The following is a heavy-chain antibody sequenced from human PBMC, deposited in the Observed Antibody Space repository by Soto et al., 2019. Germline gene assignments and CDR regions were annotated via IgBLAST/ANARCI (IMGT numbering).Heavy chain of an antibody. V-gene: IGHV1-69*13. Sequence: SVKVSCKASGGTFRSYAVSWVRQAPGQGLEWMGGIIPIFGTANYAQKFQGRVTITADESTSTAYMELSSLRSEDTAVYYCARDKRAAAGRVTLDYWGQGTLVTVSS. J-gene: IGHJ4*02. CDR2: IIPIFGTA. CDR3: ARDKRAAAGRVTLDY. CDR1: GGTFRSYA. D-gene: IGHD6-13*01.